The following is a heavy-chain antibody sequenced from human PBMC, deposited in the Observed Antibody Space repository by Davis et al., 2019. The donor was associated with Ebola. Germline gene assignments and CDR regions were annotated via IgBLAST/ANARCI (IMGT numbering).Heavy chain of an antibody. CDR3: AKVRDDY. J-gene: IGHJ4*02. V-gene: IGHV3-23*01. CDR1: GFSFTSYG. CDR2: LSGSGDEK. Sequence: GESLKISCVASGFSFTSYGMNWVLQAPGKGLEWVSLLSGSGDEKYYSDSVKGRFTVSRDNAKNSLSLQMNSLRAEDTALYYCAKVRDDYWGQGTLVTVSS.